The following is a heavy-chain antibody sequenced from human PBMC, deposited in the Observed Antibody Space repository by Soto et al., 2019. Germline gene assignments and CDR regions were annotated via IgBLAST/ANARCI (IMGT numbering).Heavy chain of an antibody. CDR2: IHYSGST. CDR1: GGSISNYY. CDR3: ARVRNGGPDY. V-gene: IGHV4-59*01. D-gene: IGHD1-1*01. J-gene: IGHJ4*02. Sequence: SETLSLTCTVSGGSISNYYWSWIRQPPGKGLEWIGYIHYSGSTNYNPSLKSRVTISVDTSKKQFSLKLNSVTAADTAVYYCARVRNGGPDYWGQGTLVTVSS.